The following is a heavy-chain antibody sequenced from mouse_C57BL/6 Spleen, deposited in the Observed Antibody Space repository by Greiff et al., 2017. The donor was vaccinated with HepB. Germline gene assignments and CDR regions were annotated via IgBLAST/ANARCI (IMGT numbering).Heavy chain of an antibody. J-gene: IGHJ2*01. D-gene: IGHD1-1*01. V-gene: IGHV1-50*01. CDR3: ARRDIATVDY. CDR1: GYTFTSYW. CDR2: IDPSDSYT. Sequence: QVQLQHPGAELVKPGASVKLSCKASGYTFTSYWMQWVKQRPGQGLEWIGEIDPSDSYTNYNQKFKGKATLTVDTSSSTAYMQLSSLTSEDSAVYYCARRDIATVDYWGQGTTLTVSS.